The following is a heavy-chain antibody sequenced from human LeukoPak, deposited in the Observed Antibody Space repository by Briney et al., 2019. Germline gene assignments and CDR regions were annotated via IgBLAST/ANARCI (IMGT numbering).Heavy chain of an antibody. Sequence: GGSLRLSCTASGFTFGDYLMSWFRQAPGKGLEWIGFISGGTTEYAASVKGRFTISRDDSTSIAYLQMNSLNTEDTAVYYCSRGSGWLSVYWGQGTLATVSS. J-gene: IGHJ4*02. CDR3: SRGSGWLSVY. CDR1: GFTFGDYL. V-gene: IGHV3-49*03. CDR2: ISGGTT. D-gene: IGHD6-19*01.